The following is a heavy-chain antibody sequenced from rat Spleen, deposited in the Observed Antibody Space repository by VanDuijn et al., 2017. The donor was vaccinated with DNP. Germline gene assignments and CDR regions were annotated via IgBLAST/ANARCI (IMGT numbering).Heavy chain of an antibody. D-gene: IGHD4-3*01. CDR1: GFSLTNSH. Sequence: QVQLKESGPGLAQPSQTLSLTCTVSGFSLTNSHVHWVRQPPGDGLEWISAIWSGGRTDYNSGLKSRLSISRDTSKSQVLLEMNSLQTEDTAMYFCARGVHYFDYWGQGVMVTVSS. J-gene: IGHJ2*01. CDR3: ARGVHYFDY. V-gene: IGHV2-15*01. CDR2: IWSGGRT.